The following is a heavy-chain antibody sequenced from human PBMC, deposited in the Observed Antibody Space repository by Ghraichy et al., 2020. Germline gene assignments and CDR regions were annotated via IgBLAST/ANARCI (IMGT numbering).Heavy chain of an antibody. V-gene: IGHV3-21*01. D-gene: IGHD3-3*01. CDR3: AREKRFLEWFCP. Sequence: GGSLRLSCAASGFTFSSYSMNWVRQAPGKGLEWVSSISSSSSYIYYADSVKGRFTISRDNAKNSLYLQMNSLRAEDTAVYYCAREKRFLEWFCPWGQGTMVTVSS. CDR2: ISSSSSYI. J-gene: IGHJ3*01. CDR1: GFTFSSYS.